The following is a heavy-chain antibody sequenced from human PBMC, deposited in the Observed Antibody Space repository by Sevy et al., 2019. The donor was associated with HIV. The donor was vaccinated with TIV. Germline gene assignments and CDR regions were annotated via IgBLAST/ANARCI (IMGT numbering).Heavy chain of an antibody. D-gene: IGHD3-3*01. Sequence: ASVKVSCKASRYTFTDYYVHWVRQAPGQGLEWMGWINPNNGGTKYAQKFQGRVTLTSDTSISTAYMELGRLTFDDTAVYFCARLTMKPTSDEYGLDAWGQRTTVTVSS. V-gene: IGHV1-2*02. J-gene: IGHJ6*02. CDR1: RYTFTDYY. CDR2: INPNNGGT. CDR3: ARLTMKPTSDEYGLDA.